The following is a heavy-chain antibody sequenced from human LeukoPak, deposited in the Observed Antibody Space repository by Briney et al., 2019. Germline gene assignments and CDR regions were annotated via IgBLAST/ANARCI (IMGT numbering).Heavy chain of an antibody. D-gene: IGHD2-2*01. J-gene: IGHJ5*02. CDR1: GGSFSGYY. Sequence: SETLSLTCAVYGGSFSGYYWSWIRQPPGKGLEWIGEINHSGSTNYNPSLKSRVTISVDTSKNQFSLKLSSVTAADTAVYYCAGEGPELIVVVPAAPQGWFDPWGQGTLVTVSS. CDR3: AGEGPELIVVVPAAPQGWFDP. CDR2: INHSGST. V-gene: IGHV4-34*01.